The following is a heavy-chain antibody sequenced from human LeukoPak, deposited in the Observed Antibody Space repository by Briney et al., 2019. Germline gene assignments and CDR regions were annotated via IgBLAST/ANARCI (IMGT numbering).Heavy chain of an antibody. CDR3: ASLTGTMIVDY. Sequence: PSETLSLTCTVSGGSISSYYWSWNRQPPGKGLEWIGYIYYSGSTNYNPSLKSRVTISVDTSKNQFSLKLSSVTAADTAVYYCASLTGTMIVDYWGQGTLVTVSS. V-gene: IGHV4-59*01. J-gene: IGHJ4*02. CDR1: GGSISSYY. CDR2: IYYSGST. D-gene: IGHD3-22*01.